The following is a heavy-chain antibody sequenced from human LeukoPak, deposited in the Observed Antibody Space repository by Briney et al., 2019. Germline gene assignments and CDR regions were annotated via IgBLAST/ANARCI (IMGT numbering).Heavy chain of an antibody. CDR2: IYYSGST. D-gene: IGHD6-19*01. CDR1: GGSISSSNYY. J-gene: IGHJ4*02. V-gene: IGHV4-39*07. CDR3: ARNFSSGWFDY. Sequence: TSETLSLTCTVSGGSISSSNYYWGRIRQPPGKGLEWIGRIYYSGSTSYNPSLKSRVNISVDTSKNQFSLKLSSVTAADTAVYYCARNFSSGWFDYWGQGTLVTVSS.